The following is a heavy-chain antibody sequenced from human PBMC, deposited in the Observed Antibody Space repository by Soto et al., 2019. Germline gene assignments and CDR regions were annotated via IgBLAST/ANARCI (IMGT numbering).Heavy chain of an antibody. J-gene: IGHJ3*02. Sequence: QVQLVESGGGVVQPGRSLRLSCAASGFTFSSYAMHWVRQAPGKGLEWVAVISYDGSNKYYADSVKGRFTISRDNSKNTLYLQMNSLRAEDTAVYYCRSYLPWCTSCYFAFDIWGQGTMVTVSS. V-gene: IGHV3-30-3*01. CDR2: ISYDGSNK. D-gene: IGHD2-2*01. CDR1: GFTFSSYA. CDR3: RSYLPWCTSCYFAFDI.